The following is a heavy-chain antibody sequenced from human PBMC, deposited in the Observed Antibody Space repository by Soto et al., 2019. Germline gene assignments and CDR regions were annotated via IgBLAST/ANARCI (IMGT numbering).Heavy chain of an antibody. J-gene: IGHJ6*02. V-gene: IGHV4-30-2*01. CDR2: VYHTGNA. Sequence: SETQSLTCTVSGGSITTAGYSWSWIRQPPGKALEWIGYVYHTGNAYSKPSLKSRVNISLDRSKNQFSLKMTSVTAADTALYYCASRPFYYYGLDVWGQGTTVTVSS. CDR1: GGSITTAGYS. CDR3: ASRPFYYYGLDV.